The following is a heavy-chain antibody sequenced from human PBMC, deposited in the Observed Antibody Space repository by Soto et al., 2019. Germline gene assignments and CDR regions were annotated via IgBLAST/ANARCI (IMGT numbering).Heavy chain of an antibody. V-gene: IGHV3-74*01. Sequence: GESLKISCAASGFTFSSYWMHWVRQAPGKGLVWVSRINSDGSSTSYADSVKGRFTISRDNAKNTLYLQMNSLRAEDTAVYYCARGEGWLKGVGAFDIWGQGTMVTVSS. D-gene: IGHD3-16*01. CDR3: ARGEGWLKGVGAFDI. CDR1: GFTFSSYW. CDR2: INSDGSST. J-gene: IGHJ3*02.